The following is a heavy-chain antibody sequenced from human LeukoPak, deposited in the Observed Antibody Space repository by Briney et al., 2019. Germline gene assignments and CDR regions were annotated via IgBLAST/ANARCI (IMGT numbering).Heavy chain of an antibody. CDR1: GFTFSTYA. CDR2: LSASGATT. J-gene: IGHJ4*02. V-gene: IGHV3-23*01. Sequence: PGGSLRLSCAASGFTFSTYAMSWVRQGPGKGLEWVSSLSASGATTYYAVSVKGRFTISRDNSKNTLYLQMNSLRAEDTAVYYCAKEAMASNYFDYWGQGTLVTVSS. D-gene: IGHD5-18*01. CDR3: AKEAMASNYFDY.